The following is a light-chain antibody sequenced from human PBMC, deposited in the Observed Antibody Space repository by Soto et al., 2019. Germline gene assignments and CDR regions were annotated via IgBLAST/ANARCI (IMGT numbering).Light chain of an antibody. Sequence: EIVMTPSPVTLSVSPGERATLSCRASQSVSSSYLAWYQQKPGQAPRLLIYGASSRATGIPDRFSGSGSGTDFTLTISRLEPEDFAVYYCQQYGSSPSWTFGQGTKVDIK. V-gene: IGKV3-20*01. CDR1: QSVSSSY. CDR2: GAS. J-gene: IGKJ1*01. CDR3: QQYGSSPSWT.